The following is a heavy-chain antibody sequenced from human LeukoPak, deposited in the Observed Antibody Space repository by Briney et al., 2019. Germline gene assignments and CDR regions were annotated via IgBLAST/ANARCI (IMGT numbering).Heavy chain of an antibody. V-gene: IGHV4-59*01. D-gene: IGHD3-22*01. CDR2: IYYSGST. CDR3: ARASYSYDINGWVPFDY. Sequence: PESLSDTPFEPGGSISRSFWCSVSQPPGEGLGRIGYIYYSGSTNYNPSLKSRVTISVDTSKNQFSLKLSSVTAADTAVYYCARASYSYDINGWVPFDYWGQGTLVTVSS. J-gene: IGHJ4*02. CDR1: GGSISRSF.